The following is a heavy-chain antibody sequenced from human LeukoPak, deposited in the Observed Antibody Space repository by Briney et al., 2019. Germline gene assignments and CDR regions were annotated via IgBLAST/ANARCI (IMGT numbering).Heavy chain of an antibody. J-gene: IGHJ4*02. CDR3: ARGGSLWFGDIPHDY. CDR2: INHSGST. CDR1: GGSFSGYY. D-gene: IGHD3-10*01. Sequence: SETLSLTCAVYGGSFSGYYWSWIRRPPGKGLEWIGEINHSGSTNYNPSLKSRVTISVDTSKNQFSLKLSSVTAADTAVYYCARGGSLWFGDIPHDYWGQGTLVTVSS. V-gene: IGHV4-34*01.